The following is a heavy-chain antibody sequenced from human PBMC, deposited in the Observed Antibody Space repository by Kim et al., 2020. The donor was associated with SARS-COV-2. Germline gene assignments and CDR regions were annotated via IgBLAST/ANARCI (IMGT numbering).Heavy chain of an antibody. CDR2: ISESGGTS. D-gene: IGHD3-9*01. Sequence: GGSLRLSCAASGFTFSNYAVSWVRQAPGKGLEWVSAISESGGTSYYADSVRGRFTISRDNSKNTLYLQMNSLRAEDTAVYYCAKAVWTYDILTCYSKWGPGTLVTVFS. CDR3: AKAVWTYDILTCYSK. CDR1: GFTFSNYA. V-gene: IGHV3-23*01. J-gene: IGHJ4*02.